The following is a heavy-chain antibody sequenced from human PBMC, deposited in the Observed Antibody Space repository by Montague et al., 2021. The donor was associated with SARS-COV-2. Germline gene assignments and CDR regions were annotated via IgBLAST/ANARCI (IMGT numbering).Heavy chain of an antibody. V-gene: IGHV4-31*03. CDR3: ASQSESYYNYFDL. Sequence: TLSLTCSVSGGSINSASYYWSWIRQHPGKGLEFIGYIYYSGSSFYNPSPKSRLTIPVDMSKNRFSLSLSSVTAADTAIYFCASQSESYYNYFDLWGQGTLVTVSS. D-gene: IGHD1-26*01. CDR2: IYYSGSS. J-gene: IGHJ4*02. CDR1: GGSINSASYY.